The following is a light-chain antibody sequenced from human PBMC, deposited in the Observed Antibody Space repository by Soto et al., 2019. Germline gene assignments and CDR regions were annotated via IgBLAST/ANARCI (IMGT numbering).Light chain of an antibody. CDR1: TGTVTSGHY. Sequence: QAVVTQEPSLTVSPGGTITLTCGSSTGTVTSGHYPFWFQQKPGQAPRTLIYDSSNKHSWTPARFSGSLLGGKAALTLSGAQPEDEAEYYCLLSYSGPRVFGGGTKVTVL. V-gene: IGLV7-46*01. CDR2: DSS. J-gene: IGLJ3*02. CDR3: LLSYSGPRV.